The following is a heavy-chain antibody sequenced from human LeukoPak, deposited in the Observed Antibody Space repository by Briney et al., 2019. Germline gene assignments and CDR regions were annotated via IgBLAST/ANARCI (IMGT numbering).Heavy chain of an antibody. V-gene: IGHV3-23*01. Sequence: GGSLRLSCAASGFTFNSFAMSWVRQAPGKGLEWVSVISGSGGSTYYADSVKGRFTISRDNSKNALYLQMNSLRAEDTAVYYCANESPFLDYWGQGTLVTVSS. CDR1: GFTFNSFA. CDR2: ISGSGGST. CDR3: ANESPFLDY. J-gene: IGHJ4*02.